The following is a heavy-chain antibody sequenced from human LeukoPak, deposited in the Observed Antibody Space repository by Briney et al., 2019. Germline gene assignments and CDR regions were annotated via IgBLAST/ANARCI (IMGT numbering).Heavy chain of an antibody. CDR2: INAGNGDT. V-gene: IGHV1-3*01. J-gene: IGHJ4*02. CDR1: GYTFTNYA. CDR3: ARGLWSAHRREYYFDS. D-gene: IGHD3-3*01. Sequence: ASVKVSCKASGYTFTNYAVNWLRQAPGQRLEWMGWINAGNGDTKFLQNYQARVTITRDASASTAYMELSSLTSKDTAVYFCARGLWSAHRREYYFDSWGQGTLVTVSS.